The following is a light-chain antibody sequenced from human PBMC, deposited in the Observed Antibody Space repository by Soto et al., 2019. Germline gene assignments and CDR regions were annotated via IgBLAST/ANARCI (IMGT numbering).Light chain of an antibody. CDR2: AVS. CDR3: QQSYSTPWT. CDR1: QSIRTY. V-gene: IGKV1-39*01. Sequence: IQMTQSPSSLSASVGDRVTITSRASQSIRTYVNWYQQKPGKAPNLLIYAVSKLQSGVSPRFTGSGSGTDFTLTISSLQPEDFGTYFCQQSYSTPWTFAQGTKVDIK. J-gene: IGKJ1*01.